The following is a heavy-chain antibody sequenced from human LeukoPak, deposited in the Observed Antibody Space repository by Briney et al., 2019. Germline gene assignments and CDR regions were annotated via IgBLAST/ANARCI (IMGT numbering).Heavy chain of an antibody. Sequence: PGGSLRLSCAGSGFSFSSYGMHWVRQAPGKGLEWVAVISYDGSNKYYADSVKGRSTISRDNAKNSLYLQMNSLRAEDTAVYYCARAVRGVITSYDYYYYMDVWGKGTTVTVSS. CDR2: ISYDGSNK. CDR1: GFSFSSYG. D-gene: IGHD3-10*01. V-gene: IGHV3-30*12. J-gene: IGHJ6*03. CDR3: ARAVRGVITSYDYYYYMDV.